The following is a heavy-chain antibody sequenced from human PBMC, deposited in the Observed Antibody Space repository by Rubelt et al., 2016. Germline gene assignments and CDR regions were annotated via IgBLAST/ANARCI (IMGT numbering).Heavy chain of an antibody. Sequence: QVQLQQWGAGLLKPSETLSLTCAVYGGSFSGYYWSWIRQPPGKGLEWIGEINHSGSTNYNPSLKSRVTISVDPSKNQFSRKLSSVTAADTAVYYCASALHNIVVVPAAKTNYFDYWGQGTLVTVSS. CDR2: INHSGST. J-gene: IGHJ4*02. D-gene: IGHD2-2*01. CDR1: GGSFSGYY. V-gene: IGHV4-34*01. CDR3: ASALHNIVVVPAAKTNYFDY.